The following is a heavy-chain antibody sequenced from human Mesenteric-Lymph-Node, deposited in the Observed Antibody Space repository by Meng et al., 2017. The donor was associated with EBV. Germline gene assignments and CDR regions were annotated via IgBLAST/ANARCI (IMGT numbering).Heavy chain of an antibody. CDR3: AKDFRQQSDD. J-gene: IGHJ4*02. CDR1: GFIFSNYA. V-gene: IGHV3-23*01. CDR2: ISGNGVST. D-gene: IGHD6-13*01. Sequence: EVLLLESGGGLVQPGGSLRLSCAASGFIFSNYAMSWVRQAPGKGLEWVSSISGNGVSTWYGDSVRGRFTISRDNSKNTLYLQMNSLRAEDTAVYYCAKDFRQQSDDWGQGTLVTVSS.